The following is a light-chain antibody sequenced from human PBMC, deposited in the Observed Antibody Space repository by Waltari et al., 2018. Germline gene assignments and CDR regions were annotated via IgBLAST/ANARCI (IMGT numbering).Light chain of an antibody. V-gene: IGLV2-11*01. Sequence: WDQQHPGKAPIRLIYNFRKRPSWVSDRFSGSKSGNPSSLTISALQAEDEADYYGCSYAGSYTWVFGEGTKLTVL. CDR2: NFR. CDR3: CSYAGSYTWV. J-gene: IGLJ3*02.